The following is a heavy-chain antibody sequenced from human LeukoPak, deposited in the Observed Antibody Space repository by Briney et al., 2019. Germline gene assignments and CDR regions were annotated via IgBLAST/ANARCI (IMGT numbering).Heavy chain of an antibody. CDR1: GFTFSSYS. J-gene: IGHJ4*02. Sequence: GGSLRLSCAASGFTFSSYSMNWVRQAPGKGLEWVSSISSSSSYIYYADSVKGRFTISRDNAKNSLYLQMNSLRAEDTAVYYCARDVTLGNFDYWGQGILVIVSS. V-gene: IGHV3-21*01. CDR2: ISSSSSYI. CDR3: ARDVTLGNFDY. D-gene: IGHD3-16*01.